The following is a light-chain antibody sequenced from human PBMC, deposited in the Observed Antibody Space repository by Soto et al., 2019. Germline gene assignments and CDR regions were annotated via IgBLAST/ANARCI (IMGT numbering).Light chain of an antibody. CDR3: QQYNSYSYT. Sequence: DIQMTQSPSTLSASVGDRVTITCRASQSISSWLAWYQQKPGKDPKLLIYDASSLESGVPSRFRGSGSGTEFNITISSLQPADFATSYCQQYNSYSYTFGQGTRLEIK. CDR2: DAS. V-gene: IGKV1-5*01. J-gene: IGKJ2*01. CDR1: QSISSW.